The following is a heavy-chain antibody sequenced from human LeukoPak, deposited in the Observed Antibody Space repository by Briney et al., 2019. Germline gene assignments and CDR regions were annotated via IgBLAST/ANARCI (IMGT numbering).Heavy chain of an antibody. V-gene: IGHV1-8*02. CDR2: INPNSGNT. Sequence: GASVKVSCKASGYTFTTLDINWVRQATGQGLEWMGWINPNSGNTGYAQKFQGRVTMTRDTSTSTVYMELSSLRSEDTAVYYCARAWSSNSFDYWGQGTLVTVSS. D-gene: IGHD6-19*01. CDR1: GYTFTTLD. CDR3: ARAWSSNSFDY. J-gene: IGHJ4*02.